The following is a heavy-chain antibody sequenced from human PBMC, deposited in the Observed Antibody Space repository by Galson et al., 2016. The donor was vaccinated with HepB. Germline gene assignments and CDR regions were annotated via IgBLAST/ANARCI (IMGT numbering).Heavy chain of an antibody. Sequence: SLRLSCAASGFNFRAYSMSWVRQAPGMKLEWVAFNSVDSTTIYYADSVRGRFTISRDDSKDSVFLQMNSLRGDDTAVYYCARTWLENSFDFWGQGTLVSVSS. CDR3: ARTWLENSFDF. CDR2: NSVDSTTI. D-gene: IGHD5-24*01. CDR1: GFNFRAYS. V-gene: IGHV3-48*01. J-gene: IGHJ4*02.